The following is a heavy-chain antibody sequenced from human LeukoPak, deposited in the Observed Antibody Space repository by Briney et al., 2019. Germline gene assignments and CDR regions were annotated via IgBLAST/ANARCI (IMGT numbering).Heavy chain of an antibody. V-gene: IGHV3-7*01. CDR1: GFTFSRYW. J-gene: IGHJ4*02. CDR2: INQDGSEK. CDR3: ARVVRAASNY. D-gene: IGHD6-25*01. Sequence: GGSLRLSCAASGFTFSRYWMSWVRQAPGKGLEWVANINQDGSEKYYVDSVKGRFTISRDNAKNSLYLQMDSLRAEDTALYYCARVVRAASNYWGQGTLVTVSS.